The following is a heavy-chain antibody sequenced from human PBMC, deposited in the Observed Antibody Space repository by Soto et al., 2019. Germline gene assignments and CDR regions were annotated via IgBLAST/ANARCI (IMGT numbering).Heavy chain of an antibody. CDR1: GYTFTGYY. J-gene: IGHJ4*02. CDR3: AREPAYCSGGSCYSGAFDY. Sequence: ASVKVSCKASGYTFTGYYMHWVRKAPGQGLEWMGWINPNSGGTNDAQKFQGSVTMTRDTSISTAYMELSRLRSDDTAVYSCAREPAYCSGGSCYSGAFDYWGQGTLVTVSS. D-gene: IGHD2-15*01. CDR2: INPNSGGT. V-gene: IGHV1-2*02.